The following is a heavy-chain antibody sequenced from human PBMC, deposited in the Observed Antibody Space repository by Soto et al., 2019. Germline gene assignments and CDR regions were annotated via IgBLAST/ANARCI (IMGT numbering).Heavy chain of an antibody. J-gene: IGHJ3*01. V-gene: IGHV1-18*01. CDR1: GYAFTSFG. CDR2: INVPHGKT. Sequence: ASGKVSCKASGYAFTSFGINWVRQAPGQGFEWVGRINVPHGKTTYVQKFQGRVTVTTDTTTTTTYMEQTSLNSEDTAVYYCARDVRVRVLLDACDVWG. CDR3: ARDVRVRVLLDACDV. D-gene: IGHD2-8*02.